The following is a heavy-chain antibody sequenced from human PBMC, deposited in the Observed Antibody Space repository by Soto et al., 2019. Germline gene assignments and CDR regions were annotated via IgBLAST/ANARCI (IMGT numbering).Heavy chain of an antibody. CDR3: AKGSYRPHDY. CDR2: ISGSGDTT. CDR1: GFTFSTYA. J-gene: IGHJ4*02. D-gene: IGHD1-26*01. V-gene: IGHV3-23*01. Sequence: PGGSLRLSCAASGFTFSTYAMNWVRQAPGKGLEWVSAISGSGDTTYYANSVKGRFTISRDNSKNTLYLQMSSLRAEDTAVYYCAKGSYRPHDYWGQGTLVTVSS.